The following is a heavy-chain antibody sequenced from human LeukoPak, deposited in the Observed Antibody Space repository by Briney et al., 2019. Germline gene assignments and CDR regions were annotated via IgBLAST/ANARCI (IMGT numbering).Heavy chain of an antibody. Sequence: PSETLSLTCSVSGGSININSHHWDWIRQAPGKGLEWIGNIYYSGTTSYNPSLKSRVTISVDTSNNHFSLRLTSVTASDTAVYYCARRGDILTDYTFDYWGQGTLVTVSS. CDR2: IYYSGTT. CDR3: ARRGDILTDYTFDY. V-gene: IGHV4-39*02. CDR1: GGSININSHH. D-gene: IGHD3-9*01. J-gene: IGHJ4*02.